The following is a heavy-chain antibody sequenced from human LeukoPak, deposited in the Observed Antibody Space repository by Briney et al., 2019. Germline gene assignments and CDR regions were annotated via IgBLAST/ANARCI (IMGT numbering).Heavy chain of an antibody. CDR3: ARVHPTKRSHFDY. V-gene: IGHV4-4*07. CDR2: IYTSGST. Sequence: PSETLSLTCTVSGGSISGYYWSWIRQPPGKGLEWIGRIYTSGSTNYNPSLKSRVTMSVDTSKNQFSLKLSSVTAADTAVYYCARVHPTKRSHFDYWGQGTLVTVSS. D-gene: IGHD5-24*01. J-gene: IGHJ4*02. CDR1: GGSISGYY.